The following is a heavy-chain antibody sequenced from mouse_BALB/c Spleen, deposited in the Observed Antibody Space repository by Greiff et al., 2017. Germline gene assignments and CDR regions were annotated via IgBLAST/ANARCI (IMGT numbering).Heavy chain of an antibody. Sequence: EVKVEESGGGLVKPGGSLKLSCAASGFTFSSYAMSWVRQTPEKRLEWVASISSGGSTYYPDSVKGRFTISRDNARNILYLQMSSLRSEDTAMYYCARKAIRYFDYWGQGTTLTVSS. V-gene: IGHV5-6-5*01. CDR2: ISSGGST. J-gene: IGHJ2*01. CDR1: GFTFSSYA. CDR3: ARKAIRYFDY.